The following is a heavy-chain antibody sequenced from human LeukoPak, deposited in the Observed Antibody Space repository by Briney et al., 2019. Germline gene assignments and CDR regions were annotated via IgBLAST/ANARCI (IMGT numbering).Heavy chain of an antibody. V-gene: IGHV1-69*06. CDR3: ARARIAADPAKNYYYYGMDV. J-gene: IGHJ6*02. CDR1: GGTFSSYA. Sequence: SVKVSCKASGGTFSSYAISWVRQAPGQGLEWMGGIIPIFGTANYAQKFQGRVTITADKSTSTAYMELSSLRSEDTAVYYCARARIAADPAKNYYYYGMDVWGQGTTVTVSS. CDR2: IIPIFGTA. D-gene: IGHD6-13*01.